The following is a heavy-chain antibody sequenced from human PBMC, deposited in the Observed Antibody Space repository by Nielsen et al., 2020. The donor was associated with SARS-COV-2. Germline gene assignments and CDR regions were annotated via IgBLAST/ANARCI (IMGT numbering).Heavy chain of an antibody. D-gene: IGHD3-22*01. J-gene: IGHJ5*02. CDR1: GFTFDDYA. Sequence: LSLTCAASGFTFDDYAMHWVRQAPGKGLEWVSGISWNSGSIGYADSVKGRFTISRDNAKNSLYLQMNSLRAEDTALYYCAKDIYYYDSSGYYSWGQGTLVTVSS. CDR2: ISWNSGSI. CDR3: AKDIYYYDSSGYYS. V-gene: IGHV3-9*01.